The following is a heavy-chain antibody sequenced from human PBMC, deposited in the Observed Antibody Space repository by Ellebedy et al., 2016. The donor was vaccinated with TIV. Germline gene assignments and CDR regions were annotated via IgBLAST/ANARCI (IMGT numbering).Heavy chain of an antibody. CDR2: INSDGSST. Sequence: GESLKISCAASGFTFSGYWMHWVRQAPGKGLVWVSRINSDGSSTSFADSVKGRFTVSRDNAKNTLYLQMNSLRAEDTAVYYCARLLGEMGYYYAMDVWGQGTTVTVSS. D-gene: IGHD3-10*01. CDR3: ARLLGEMGYYYAMDV. J-gene: IGHJ6*02. V-gene: IGHV3-74*01. CDR1: GFTFSGYW.